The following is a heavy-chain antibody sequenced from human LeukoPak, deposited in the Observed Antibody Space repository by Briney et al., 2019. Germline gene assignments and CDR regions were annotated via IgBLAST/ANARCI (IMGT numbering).Heavy chain of an antibody. CDR2: LDREGGDP. J-gene: IGHJ3*01. Sequence: GASVKVSCKLSGLTGFELSMHWVRQAPGKGLEWMGGLDREGGDPIYAQKFQGRVTMTEDASTDTAYMELRGLTPDDTAVYYCATHSFSGVVTYAFQLWGRGTLVTVSS. D-gene: IGHD3-3*02. CDR3: ATHSFSGVVTYAFQL. V-gene: IGHV1-24*01. CDR1: GLTGFELS.